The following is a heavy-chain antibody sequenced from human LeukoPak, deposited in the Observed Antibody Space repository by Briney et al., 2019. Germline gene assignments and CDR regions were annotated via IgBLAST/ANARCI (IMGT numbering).Heavy chain of an antibody. CDR1: GYTFTSYG. CDR2: ISAYNGST. CDR3: ARESAYYDFWSGYYKKYNWFDP. J-gene: IGHJ5*02. D-gene: IGHD3-3*01. Sequence: VASVKVSCKASGYTFTSYGISWVRQAPGQGLEWMGWISAYNGSTNYAQKLQGRVTMTTDTSTSTAYMELRSLRSDDTAVYYCARESAYYDFWSGYYKKYNWFDPWGQGTLVTVSS. V-gene: IGHV1-18*01.